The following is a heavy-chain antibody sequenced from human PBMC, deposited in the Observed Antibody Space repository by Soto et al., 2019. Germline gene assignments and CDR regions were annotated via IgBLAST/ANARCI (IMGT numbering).Heavy chain of an antibody. CDR2: ISSNGGST. CDR3: ARGSNGYHFDY. CDR1: GFTFSSYA. D-gene: IGHD5-12*01. J-gene: IGHJ4*02. V-gene: IGHV3-64*01. Sequence: GGSLRLSCAASGFTFSSYAMHWVPQAPGKGLEYVSVISSNGGSTYYGNSVKGRFTISRDNSKNTLYLQMGSLRAEDMAVYYCARGSNGYHFDYWGQGTLVTVSS.